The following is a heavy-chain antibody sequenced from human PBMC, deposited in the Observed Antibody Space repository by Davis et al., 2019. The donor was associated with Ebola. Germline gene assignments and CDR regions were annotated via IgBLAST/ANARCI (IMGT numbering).Heavy chain of an antibody. D-gene: IGHD3-3*01. V-gene: IGHV4-59*08. Sequence: SETLSLTCTVSGGSISSYYWSWIRQPPGKGLEWIGYIYYSGSTNYNPSLKSRVTISVDTSKNQFSLKLSSVTAADTAVYYCAAIFQMDVWGKGTTVTVSS. CDR2: IYYSGST. J-gene: IGHJ6*04. CDR3: AAIFQMDV. CDR1: GGSISSYY.